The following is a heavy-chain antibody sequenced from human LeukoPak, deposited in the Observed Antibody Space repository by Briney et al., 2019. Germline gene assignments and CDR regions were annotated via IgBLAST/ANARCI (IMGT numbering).Heavy chain of an antibody. CDR3: AKAPGGNFLTDYYMDV. V-gene: IGHV3-23*01. D-gene: IGHD4-23*01. J-gene: IGHJ6*03. CDR1: GFTFSSYA. Sequence: GGSLRLSCAASGFTFSSYAMSWVRQAPGKGLEWVSAISGSGGSTYYADSVKGRFTISRDNSKNTLYLQMNSLRAEDTAVYYCAKAPGGNFLTDYYMDVWGKGTTVTVSS. CDR2: ISGSGGST.